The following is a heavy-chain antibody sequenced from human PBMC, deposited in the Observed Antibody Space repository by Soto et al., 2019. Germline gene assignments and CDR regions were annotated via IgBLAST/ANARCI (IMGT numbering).Heavy chain of an antibody. CDR2: IWYDGSNK. D-gene: IGHD4-17*01. CDR3: AREKAGTTVAFYYYYGMDV. Sequence: PGGSLRLSCAASGFTFSIYGMHWVRHAPGKGLEWVAVIWYDGSNKYYADSVKGRFTISRDNSKNTLYLQMNSLRAEDTAVYYCAREKAGTTVAFYYYYGMDVWGQGTTVTVSS. CDR1: GFTFSIYG. J-gene: IGHJ6*02. V-gene: IGHV3-33*01.